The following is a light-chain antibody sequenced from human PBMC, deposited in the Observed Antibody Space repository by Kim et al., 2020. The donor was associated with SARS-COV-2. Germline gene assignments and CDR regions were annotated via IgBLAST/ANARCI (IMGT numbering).Light chain of an antibody. CDR2: QDR. V-gene: IGLV3-1*01. Sequence: SYELTQPPSVSVSPGQTASITCSGDKLGDKYACWYQQKPGQSPVLVIYQDRKRPSGIPERFSGANSGTTATLTISGTQAMDEADYYCQAWDSSTVVFGGGTQLTVL. CDR3: QAWDSSTVV. J-gene: IGLJ2*01. CDR1: KLGDKY.